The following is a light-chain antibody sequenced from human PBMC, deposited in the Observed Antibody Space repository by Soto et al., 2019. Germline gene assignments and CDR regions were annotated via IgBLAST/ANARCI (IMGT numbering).Light chain of an antibody. V-gene: IGKV1-5*03. J-gene: IGKJ1*01. Sequence: DIQMTHSPGARSGSVGEGVTITFRASQTISSWLAWYQQKPGKAPKLLIYKASTLKSGVPSRFSGSGSGTEFTLTISSLQPDDFATYYCQHYNSYSEAFGQGTKVDIK. CDR3: QHYNSYSEA. CDR1: QTISSW. CDR2: KAS.